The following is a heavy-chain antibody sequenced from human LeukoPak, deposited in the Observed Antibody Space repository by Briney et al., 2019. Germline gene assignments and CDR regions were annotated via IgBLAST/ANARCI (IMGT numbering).Heavy chain of an antibody. CDR3: VSGGGFRSSTFDCSSTSCPLDY. D-gene: IGHD2-2*01. CDR1: EFSFSAFW. CDR2: IKQDGSEK. V-gene: IGHV3-7*01. Sequence: GGSLRLSCVASEFSFSAFWMTWVRQAPGKGLEWVANIKQDGSEKHYMDSAKGRFTISRDNAKNSLYLQMNSLRVEDTATYFCVSGGGFRSSTFDCSSTSCPLDYWGQGALVTVSS. J-gene: IGHJ4*02.